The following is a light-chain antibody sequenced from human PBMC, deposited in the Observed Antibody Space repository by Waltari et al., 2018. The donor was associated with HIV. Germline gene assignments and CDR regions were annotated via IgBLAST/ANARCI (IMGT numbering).Light chain of an antibody. V-gene: IGLV2-11*01. CDR1: ASSLRDTNF. CDR2: DVD. Sequence: SALTQPRSVSGSPGQSVSISCTGAASSLRDTNFVSLYQQHAGRVPRVRILDVDTRPSDVPGRFSASKSGDTASLTISGLQPDDEALYFCSAFVASSSWVFGGGTQL. CDR3: SAFVASSSWV. J-gene: IGLJ3*02.